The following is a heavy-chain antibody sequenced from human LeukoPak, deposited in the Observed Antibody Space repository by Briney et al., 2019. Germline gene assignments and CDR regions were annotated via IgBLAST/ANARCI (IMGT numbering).Heavy chain of an antibody. J-gene: IGHJ6*03. CDR3: ARGNVDIVATSYYYYYMDV. CDR2: INHSGST. D-gene: IGHD5-12*01. V-gene: IGHV4-34*01. CDR1: GGSFSGYY. Sequence: PSETLSLTCAVYGGSFSGYYWSWIRQPPGKGLEWIGEINHSGSTNYNPSLKSRVTISVDTSKNQFSLKLSSVTAADTAVYYCARGNVDIVATSYYYYYMDVWGKGTTVTVSS.